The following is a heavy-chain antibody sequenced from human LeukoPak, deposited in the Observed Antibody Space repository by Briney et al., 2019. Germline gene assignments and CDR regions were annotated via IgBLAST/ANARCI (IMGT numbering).Heavy chain of an antibody. CDR3: AARRGIAVNWFDP. CDR1: GFTLTSSA. J-gene: IGHJ5*02. Sequence: SVKVSCKASGFTLTSSAMQWVRQARGQRLEWIGWIVVGSGNTNYAQKFQERVTITRDMSTSTAYMELSSLRSEDTAVYYCAARRGIAVNWFDPWGQGTLVTVSS. D-gene: IGHD6-19*01. V-gene: IGHV1-58*02. CDR2: IVVGSGNT.